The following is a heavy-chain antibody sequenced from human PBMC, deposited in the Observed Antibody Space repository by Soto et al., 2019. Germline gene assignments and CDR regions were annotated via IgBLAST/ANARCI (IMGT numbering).Heavy chain of an antibody. V-gene: IGHV3-30*18. CDR1: GFTFSSYG. CDR3: AKVLLIPGLVGATGQYYFDY. CDR2: ISYDGSNK. Sequence: GGSLRLSCAASGFTFSSYGMHWVRQAPGKGLEWVAVISYDGSNKYYADSVKGRFTISRDNSKNTLYLQMNSLRAEDTAVYYCAKVLLIPGLVGATGQYYFDYWGQGTLVTVSS. J-gene: IGHJ4*02. D-gene: IGHD1-26*01.